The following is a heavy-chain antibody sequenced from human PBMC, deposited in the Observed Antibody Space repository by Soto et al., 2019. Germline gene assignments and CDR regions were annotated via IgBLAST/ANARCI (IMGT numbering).Heavy chain of an antibody. J-gene: IGHJ6*02. Sequence: GGSLRLSCAASGFTFSSYSMNWVRQAPGKGLEWVSYISSSSSTIYYADSVKGRFTISRDNAKNSLYLQMNSPRDEDTAVYYCAREDYYDSSGFIPDYYYYGMDVWGQGTTVTVSS. V-gene: IGHV3-48*02. CDR2: ISSSSSTI. CDR3: AREDYYDSSGFIPDYYYYGMDV. CDR1: GFTFSSYS. D-gene: IGHD3-22*01.